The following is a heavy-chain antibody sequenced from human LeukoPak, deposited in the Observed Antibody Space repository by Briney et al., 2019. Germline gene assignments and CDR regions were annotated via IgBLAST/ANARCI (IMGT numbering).Heavy chain of an antibody. CDR2: IKEDESEK. V-gene: IGHV3-7*01. CDR1: GFTFSSYW. CDR3: ARGVSLDV. J-gene: IGHJ6*02. Sequence: GGSLRLSCVASGFTFSSYWMSWVRQAPGKGLEWVANIKEDESEKYYVDSVKGRFTISRDNAKNSLYLQMNSLRAEDTAVYYCARGVSLDVWGQGTTVTVSS.